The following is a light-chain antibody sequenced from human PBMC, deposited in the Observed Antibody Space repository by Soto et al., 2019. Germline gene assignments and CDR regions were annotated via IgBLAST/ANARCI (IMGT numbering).Light chain of an antibody. J-gene: IGLJ2*01. Sequence: QSALTQPPSASGSPGQSVTISCTGSSSDVGGYNYVSWYQQHPGKAPQLMIYEVTKRPSGVPDRFSGSKSGNAASLTVSGLQAEDEADYYCSSYAGSNNYVVFGGGTKETVL. CDR1: SSDVGGYNY. CDR3: SSYAGSNNYVV. V-gene: IGLV2-8*01. CDR2: EVT.